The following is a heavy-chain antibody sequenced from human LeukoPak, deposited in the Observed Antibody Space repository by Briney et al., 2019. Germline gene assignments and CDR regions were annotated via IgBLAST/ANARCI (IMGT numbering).Heavy chain of an antibody. V-gene: IGHV3-21*01. D-gene: IGHD4-11*01. CDR2: ISSSSSYI. CDR1: GFTFSSYA. J-gene: IGHJ4*02. CDR3: ARDRDYSHDY. Sequence: GSLRLSCAASGFTFSSYAMSWVRQAPGKGLEWVSSISSSSSYIYYADSVKGRFTISRDNAKNSLYLQMNSLRAEDTAVYYCARDRDYSHDYWGQGTLVTVSS.